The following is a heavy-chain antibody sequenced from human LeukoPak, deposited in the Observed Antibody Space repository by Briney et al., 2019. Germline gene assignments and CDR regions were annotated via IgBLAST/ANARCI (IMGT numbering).Heavy chain of an antibody. J-gene: IGHJ5*02. CDR1: GFTFSSYA. CDR3: AKVWSADFWSGYFTWFDP. Sequence: PGGSLRLSCAASGFTFSSYAMSWARQAPEKGLEWVSGISGSGGSTYYADSVKGRFTISRDNSKNTLYLQMNSLRAEDTAVYYCAKVWSADFWSGYFTWFDPWGQGTLVTVSS. CDR2: ISGSGGST. V-gene: IGHV3-23*01. D-gene: IGHD3-3*01.